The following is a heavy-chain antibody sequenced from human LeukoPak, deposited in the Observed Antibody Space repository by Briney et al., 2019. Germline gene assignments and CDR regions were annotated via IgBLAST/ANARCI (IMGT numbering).Heavy chain of an antibody. V-gene: IGHV1-69*13. D-gene: IGHD3-22*01. CDR1: GYTFTSYG. Sequence: GASVKVSCKASGYTFTSYGISWVRQAPGQGLEWMGWISAIFRTTNYAQKFQGRVTITADESMSTVYMELSSLRSEDTAVYYCARHSGYHSTMYLDYWGQGTLVTVSS. CDR3: ARHSGYHSTMYLDY. CDR2: ISAIFRTT. J-gene: IGHJ4*02.